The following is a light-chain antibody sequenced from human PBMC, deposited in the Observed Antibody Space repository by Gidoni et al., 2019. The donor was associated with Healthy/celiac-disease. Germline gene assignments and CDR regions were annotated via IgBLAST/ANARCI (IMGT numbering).Light chain of an antibody. CDR2: GAS. J-gene: IGKJ2*01. CDR1: QSVSSN. CDR3: QQYNNWPPNT. V-gene: IGKV3-15*01. Sequence: LSCRASQSVSSNLAWYQQKPGQAPRLLIYGASTRATGIPARFSGSGSGTEFTLTISSLQSEDFAVYYCQQYNNWPPNTFGQGTKLEIK.